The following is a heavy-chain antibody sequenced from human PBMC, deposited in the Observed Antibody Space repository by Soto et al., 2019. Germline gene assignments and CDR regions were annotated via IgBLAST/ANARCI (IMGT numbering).Heavy chain of an antibody. CDR1: GGSTSSSGKY. J-gene: IGHJ4*02. CDR2: IYYSGST. D-gene: IGHD6-13*01. Sequence: RFRTCTTSGGSTSSSGKYWSWICQHPGKGLEWIGYIYYSGSTYYNPSLKSRVTISVDTSKNQFSLKLSSVTAADTAVYYCARGYSSSWSFDYWGQGTLVTVSS. V-gene: IGHV4-31*03. CDR3: ARGYSSSWSFDY.